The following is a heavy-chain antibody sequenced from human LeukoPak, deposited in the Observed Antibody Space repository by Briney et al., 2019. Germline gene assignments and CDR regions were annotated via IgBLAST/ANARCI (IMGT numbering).Heavy chain of an antibody. CDR1: GYTFTDYF. J-gene: IGHJ4*02. CDR3: ARDDYGDLQYFEN. CDR2: INPNDGGT. V-gene: IGHV1-2*02. Sequence: ASVKVSCKASGYTFTDYFLHWVRQAPGPGLEWMGWINPNDGGTLHAQKFQGRVTMTRDSSITTAYMELNGLRSDDTAVYYCARDDYGDLQYFENWGQGTLVTVSS. D-gene: IGHD4-17*01.